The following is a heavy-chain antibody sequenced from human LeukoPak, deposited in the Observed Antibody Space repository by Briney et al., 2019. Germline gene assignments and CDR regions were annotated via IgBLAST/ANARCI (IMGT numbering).Heavy chain of an antibody. J-gene: IGHJ4*02. V-gene: IGHV5-51*01. CDR1: GYSFTSYW. D-gene: IGHD6-25*01. CDR2: IYPRDSDT. Sequence: GESLKISCKGSGYSFTSYWIGWVRQMPGKGLEWLGIIYPRDSDTRYSPSFQGQVSISVDTSIDTAYLQWSSVKASDTAMYYCARLLAAPYYINFWGQGTLVTVSS. CDR3: ARLLAAPYYINF.